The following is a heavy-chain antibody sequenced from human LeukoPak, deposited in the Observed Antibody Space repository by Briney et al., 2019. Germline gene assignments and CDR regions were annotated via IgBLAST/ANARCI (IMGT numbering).Heavy chain of an antibody. CDR2: IYTSGST. V-gene: IGHV4-61*02. J-gene: IGHJ3*02. D-gene: IGHD3-16*01. CDR3: ARWGYGDAFDI. CDR1: GGSISSGSYY. Sequence: PSETLSLTCTVSGGSISSGSYYWGWLRQPAGRGLEWIGRIYTSGSTNYNPSLKSRVTISVDTSNNHFSLKLSSVTAADTAVYYCARWGYGDAFDIWGQGTMVTVSS.